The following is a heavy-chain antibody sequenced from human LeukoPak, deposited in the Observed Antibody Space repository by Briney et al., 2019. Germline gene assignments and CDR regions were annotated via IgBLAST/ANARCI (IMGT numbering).Heavy chain of an antibody. Sequence: GRSLRLSCAASGFTFSSYAMHWVRQAPGKGLEWVAVISYDGSNKYYADSVKGRFTISRDNSKNTLYLQMNSLRTEDTAVYYCARDGGDEYFQHWGQGTLVTVSS. CDR1: GFTFSSYA. J-gene: IGHJ1*01. V-gene: IGHV3-30-3*01. CDR3: ARDGGDEYFQH. D-gene: IGHD3-16*01. CDR2: ISYDGSNK.